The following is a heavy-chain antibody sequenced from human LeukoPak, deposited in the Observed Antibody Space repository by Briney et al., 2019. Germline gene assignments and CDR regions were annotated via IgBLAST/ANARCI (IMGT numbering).Heavy chain of an antibody. V-gene: IGHV3-30*18. CDR2: ISYHGSNK. CDR3: AKRLSASDWFEVDY. D-gene: IGHD3-9*01. J-gene: IGHJ4*02. Sequence: GRSLRLSCAASGFTFSSYGMYWVRQAPGKGLEWVAVISYHGSNKYYADSVKGRFTISRDNSKNTLYLQMNSLRAEDTAVYYCAKRLSASDWFEVDYWGQGTLVTVSS. CDR1: GFTFSSYG.